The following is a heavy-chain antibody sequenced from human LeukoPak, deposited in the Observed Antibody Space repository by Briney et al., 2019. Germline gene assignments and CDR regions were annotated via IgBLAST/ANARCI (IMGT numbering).Heavy chain of an antibody. J-gene: IGHJ5*02. D-gene: IGHD2-21*01. CDR3: ARDDRSYCGGDCYSNWFDP. Sequence: PSETLSLTCTVSGYSISSGYYWGWIRQPPGKGLEWIGSIYHSGGTYYNPSLKSRVTISVDTSKNQFSLKLSSVTAADTAVYYCARDDRSYCGGDCYSNWFDPWGQGTLVTVSS. V-gene: IGHV4-38-2*02. CDR1: GYSISSGYY. CDR2: IYHSGGT.